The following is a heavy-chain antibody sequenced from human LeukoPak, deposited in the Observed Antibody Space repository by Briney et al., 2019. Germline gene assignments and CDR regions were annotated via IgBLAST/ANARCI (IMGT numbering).Heavy chain of an antibody. CDR2: ISSSSSYI. Sequence: GGSLRLSCAASGFTFSSYSMNWVRQAPGKGLEWVSSISSSSSYIYYADSVKGRFTISRDNAKNSLYLQMNSLRAEDTAVYYCASQGGIAAAGPPPGDAFDIWGQGTMVTVSS. J-gene: IGHJ3*02. CDR1: GFTFSSYS. V-gene: IGHV3-21*01. D-gene: IGHD6-13*01. CDR3: ASQGGIAAAGPPPGDAFDI.